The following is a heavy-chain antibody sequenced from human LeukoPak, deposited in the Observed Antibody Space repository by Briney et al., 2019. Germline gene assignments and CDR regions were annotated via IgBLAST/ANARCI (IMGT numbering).Heavy chain of an antibody. CDR1: GYIFTGYY. CDR3: ARYDSTVNWFDP. CDR2: INPNSGGT. Sequence: ASVKVSCKASGYIFTGYYMHWVRQAPGQGLEWMGWINPNSGGTNYAQRFQGRVTVTRDTSISTAYMELSRLRSDDTAFYYCARYDSTVNWFDPWGQGTLVTVSS. V-gene: IGHV1-2*02. J-gene: IGHJ5*02. D-gene: IGHD3-22*01.